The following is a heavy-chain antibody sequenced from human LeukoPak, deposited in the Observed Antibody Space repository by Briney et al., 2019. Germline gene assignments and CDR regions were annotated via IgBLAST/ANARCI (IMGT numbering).Heavy chain of an antibody. D-gene: IGHD5-12*01. J-gene: IGHJ4*02. Sequence: PGGSLRLSCAASIFMFSDYGMNWVRQAQGKGLEWVSYISGDSKAIYYGDSVKGRFTVSRDNAKNSLNLQMHNLRAEHTAVYYCATFTGYDRIFDYWGQGTLLTVSS. CDR1: IFMFSDYG. V-gene: IGHV3-48*01. CDR2: ISGDSKAI. CDR3: ATFTGYDRIFDY.